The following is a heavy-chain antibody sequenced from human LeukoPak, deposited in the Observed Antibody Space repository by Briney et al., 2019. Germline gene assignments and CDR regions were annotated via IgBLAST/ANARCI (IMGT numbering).Heavy chain of an antibody. CDR1: GYTFTAYF. Sequence: VASLKVSCKASGYTFTAYFMRWVRQAPGQGLEWMGRINPNSGGTNYAQKLQGRVTMTRDTSITPAYMELSRLTNEDTAVYYCTSGGTEASAGDYWGQGTLVAVSS. CDR3: TSGGTEASAGDY. V-gene: IGHV1-2*06. CDR2: INPNSGGT. J-gene: IGHJ4*02. D-gene: IGHD3-16*01.